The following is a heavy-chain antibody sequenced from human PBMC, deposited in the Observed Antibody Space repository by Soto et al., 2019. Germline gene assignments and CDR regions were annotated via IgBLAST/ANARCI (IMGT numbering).Heavy chain of an antibody. CDR3: ARLEARADGYRFDY. CDR1: GGSISSYY. CDR2: IYYSGST. J-gene: IGHJ4*02. V-gene: IGHV4-59*08. Sequence: SETLSLTCTVSGGSISSYYWSWIRQPPGKGLEWIGFIYYSGSTSYNPSLKSRVTISVDTSKNQFSLRLSSVTAADTAVYYCARLEARADGYRFDYWGQGALVTVSS. D-gene: IGHD2-2*03.